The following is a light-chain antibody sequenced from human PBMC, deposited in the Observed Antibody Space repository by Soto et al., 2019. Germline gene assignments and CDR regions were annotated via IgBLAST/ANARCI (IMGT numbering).Light chain of an antibody. V-gene: IGKV3-20*01. CDR3: KQSSAFPLT. CDR2: GAS. Sequence: EIVLMQSPGTLSLSPGERATLSCRASQSVSGNYLAWYQQKPGQAPRLLMSGASNRATGIPDGFTGSGSGTDFTLTISSLQPEDFATYFCKQSSAFPLTLGGGTKVDIK. CDR1: QSVSGNY. J-gene: IGKJ4*01.